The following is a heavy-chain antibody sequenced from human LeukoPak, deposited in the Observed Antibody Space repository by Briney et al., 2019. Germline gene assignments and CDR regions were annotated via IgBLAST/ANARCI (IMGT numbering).Heavy chain of an antibody. Sequence: ASVKVSCKASGYTFTSYDTNWVRQATGQGLEWMGWMNPNSGNTGYAQKFQGRVTITRNTSISTAYMELSSLRSEDTAVYYCARAEYYDFWSGYYWGSWFDPWGQGTLVTVSS. CDR3: ARAEYYDFWSGYYWGSWFDP. CDR1: GYTFTSYD. V-gene: IGHV1-8*03. D-gene: IGHD3-3*01. CDR2: MNPNSGNT. J-gene: IGHJ5*02.